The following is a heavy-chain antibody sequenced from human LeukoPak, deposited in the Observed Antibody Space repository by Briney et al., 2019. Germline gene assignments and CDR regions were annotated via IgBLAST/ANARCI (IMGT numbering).Heavy chain of an antibody. Sequence: SETLSLTCAVYGGSFSGYYWSWIRQPPGKGLEWIGEINHSGSTNYNPSLKSRVTISVDTSKNQFSLKLSSVTAADTAVYYCARGFYYYDSSGYEDYWGQGTLVTVSS. CDR2: INHSGST. CDR1: GGSFSGYY. V-gene: IGHV4-34*01. J-gene: IGHJ4*02. CDR3: ARGFYYYDSSGYEDY. D-gene: IGHD3-22*01.